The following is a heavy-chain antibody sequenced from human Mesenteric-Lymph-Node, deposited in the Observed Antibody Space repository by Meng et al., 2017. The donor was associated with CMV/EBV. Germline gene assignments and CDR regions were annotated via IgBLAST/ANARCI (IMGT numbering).Heavy chain of an antibody. CDR2: IWYDGSNK. J-gene: IGHJ6*02. CDR3: ARIYGNVAGHYYHALDV. CDR1: GFTFSSYG. D-gene: IGHD3-10*01. Sequence: GGSLRPSCAASGFTFSSYGMHWVRQAPGKGLEWVAVIWYDGSNKYYADSVKGRFTISRDNSKNTLYMQMNSLRAEDTAVYYCARIYGNVAGHYYHALDVWGQGATVTVSS. V-gene: IGHV3-33*01.